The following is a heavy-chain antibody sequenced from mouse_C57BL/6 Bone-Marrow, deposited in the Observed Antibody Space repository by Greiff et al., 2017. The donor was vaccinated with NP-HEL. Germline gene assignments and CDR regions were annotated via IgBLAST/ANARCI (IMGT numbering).Heavy chain of an antibody. CDR1: GFTFSDYG. Sequence: EVKLMESGGGLVKPGGSLKLSCAASGFTFSDYGMHWVRQAPEKGLEWVAYISSGSSTIYYADTVKGRFTISRDNAKNTLFLQMTSLRSEDTAMYYCARRYSNYDAMDYWGQGTSVTVSS. CDR2: ISSGSSTI. V-gene: IGHV5-17*01. D-gene: IGHD2-5*01. CDR3: ARRYSNYDAMDY. J-gene: IGHJ4*01.